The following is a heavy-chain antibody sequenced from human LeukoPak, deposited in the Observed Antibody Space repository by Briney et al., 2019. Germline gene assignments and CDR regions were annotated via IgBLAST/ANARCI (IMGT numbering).Heavy chain of an antibody. CDR1: GGSFSGYY. J-gene: IGHJ5*02. CDR3: ARHGWRSCSGGSCRDWFDP. Sequence: TSETLSLTCAVYGGSFSGYYWSWIRQPPGKGLEWIGEINHSGSTNYNPSLKSRVTISVDTSKNQFSLKLSSVTAAETAVYYCARHGWRSCSGGSCRDWFDPWGQGTLVTVSS. CDR2: INHSGST. V-gene: IGHV4-34*01. D-gene: IGHD2-15*01.